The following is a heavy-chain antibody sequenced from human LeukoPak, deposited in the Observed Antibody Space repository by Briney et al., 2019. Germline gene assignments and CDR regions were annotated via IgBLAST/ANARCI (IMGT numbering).Heavy chain of an antibody. CDR1: GGSISSGGYY. Sequence: SETLSLTCTVSGGSISSGGYYWSWIRQHPGKGLEWIGYIYCSGSTYYNPSLKSRVTISVDTSKTQFSLKLSSVTAADTAVYYCARDITGTTFDPWGQGTLVTVSS. CDR3: ARDITGTTFDP. V-gene: IGHV4-31*03. D-gene: IGHD1-14*01. CDR2: IYCSGST. J-gene: IGHJ5*02.